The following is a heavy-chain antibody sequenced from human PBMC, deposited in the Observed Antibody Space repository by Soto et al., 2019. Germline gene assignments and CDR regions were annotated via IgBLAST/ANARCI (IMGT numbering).Heavy chain of an antibody. D-gene: IGHD3-10*01. V-gene: IGHV3-21*01. J-gene: IGHJ4*02. Sequence: GCSLRLSCAASGLIFRSYYMNWVRQAPGKGLEWVSSISSSSYINYADSVKGRFTISRDNAKNSLYLQMNSLRAEDTAVYYCARVGTYYGSGSPYYSDYWGQGTLVTVSS. CDR3: ARVGTYYGSGSPYYSDY. CDR1: GLIFRSYY. CDR2: ISSSSYI.